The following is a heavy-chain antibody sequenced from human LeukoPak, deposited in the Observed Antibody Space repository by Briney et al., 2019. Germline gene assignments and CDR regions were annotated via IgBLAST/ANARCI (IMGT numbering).Heavy chain of an antibody. CDR3: AKVDCSSITCNKNFDY. Sequence: GGSLRLSCAASGFTFKTYVMTWVRQAPGKGLEWVSTIPTTGGSTYYADSVKGRFTIFRDNSKNTLYLQMNSLRVEDTAVYYCAKVDCSSITCNKNFDYWGQGTLVTVSS. V-gene: IGHV3-23*01. CDR1: GFTFKTYV. D-gene: IGHD2-2*01. J-gene: IGHJ4*02. CDR2: IPTTGGST.